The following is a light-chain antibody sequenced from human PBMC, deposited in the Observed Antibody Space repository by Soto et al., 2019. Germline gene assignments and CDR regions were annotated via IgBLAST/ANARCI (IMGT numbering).Light chain of an antibody. V-gene: IGLV1-44*01. Sequence: QSVLTQPPSASGTPGQRVTISCSGSSSNIGSNAVNWYQQPPGTATNLLLYSNNQRPSGVHDRFSGYKSGTSASLAISGLPSEDEDDYYCSAGDDSLNGVVFGGGTKLTVL. CDR2: SNN. CDR1: SSNIGSNA. J-gene: IGLJ2*01. CDR3: SAGDDSLNGVV.